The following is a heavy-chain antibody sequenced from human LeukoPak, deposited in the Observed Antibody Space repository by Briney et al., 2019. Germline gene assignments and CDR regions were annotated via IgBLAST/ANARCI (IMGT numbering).Heavy chain of an antibody. CDR3: APRIAAAANHY. D-gene: IGHD6-13*01. CDR1: GFTFSDYY. V-gene: IGHV3-11*04. CDR2: ISSSGSTI. Sequence: GGSLRLSCVASGFTFSDYYMSWIRQAPGKRLEWVSYISSSGSTIYYADSVKGRFTISRDNAKNSLYLQMNSLRAEDTAVYYCAPRIAAAANHYWGQGTLVTVSS. J-gene: IGHJ4*02.